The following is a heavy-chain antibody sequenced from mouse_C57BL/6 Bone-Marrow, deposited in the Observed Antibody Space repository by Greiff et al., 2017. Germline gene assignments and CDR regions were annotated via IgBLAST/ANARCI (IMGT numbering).Heavy chain of an antibody. D-gene: IGHD6-2*01. CDR2: ISGGGSYT. V-gene: IGHV5-4*03. CDR3: ESGACSLYARDY. Sequence: EVKLVESGGGLVKPGGSLKLSCAASGFTFSSYGISWVRQTPEKRLEWVATISGGGSYTYYPDNVKGRFTISRDNAKNYLNLHMSQLKSEDTAMYYCESGACSLYARDYGGRGTAVTVSA. J-gene: IGHJ4*01. CDR1: GFTFSSYG.